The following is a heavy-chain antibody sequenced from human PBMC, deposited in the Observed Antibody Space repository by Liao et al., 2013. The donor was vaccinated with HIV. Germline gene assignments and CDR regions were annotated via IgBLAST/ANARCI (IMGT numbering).Heavy chain of an antibody. V-gene: IGHV4-4*07. Sequence: QVQLQESGPGLVKPSETLSLTCSVSGGSISAYYWNWIRQPAGKGLEWIGRIYTSGSTNYNPSLKSRVTISLDTTSKNQFSLNLSSVTAADTAVYYCARGGYHYDSTGYYGYYYFDSWGQGTLVTVSS. CDR2: IYTSGST. CDR1: GGSISAYY. CDR3: ARGGYHYDSTGYYGYYYFDS. D-gene: IGHD3-22*01. J-gene: IGHJ4*02.